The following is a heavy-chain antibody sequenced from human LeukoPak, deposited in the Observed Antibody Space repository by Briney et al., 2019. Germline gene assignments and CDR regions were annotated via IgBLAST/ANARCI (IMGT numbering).Heavy chain of an antibody. CDR3: ARGRPPGTMVRGIIIPFDY. J-gene: IGHJ4*02. D-gene: IGHD3-10*01. CDR2: INHSGST. CDR1: GGSFSGYY. Sequence: SETLSLTCAVYGGSFSGYYWSWIRQPPGKGLEWIGEINHSGSTNYNPSLKSRVTISVDTSKNQFSLKLSSVTAADTAVYYCARGRPPGTMVRGIIIPFDYWGQGTLVTFSS. V-gene: IGHV4-34*01.